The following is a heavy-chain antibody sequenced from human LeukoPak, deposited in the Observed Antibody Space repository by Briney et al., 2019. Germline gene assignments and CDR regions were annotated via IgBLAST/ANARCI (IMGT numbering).Heavy chain of an antibody. V-gene: IGHV3-21*01. CDR2: MSSSSTYI. D-gene: IGHD7-27*01. CDR1: GFTFSNYS. Sequence: GGSLRLSCAASGFTFSNYSMNWIRQAPGKGLEWVSSMSSSSTYIYYPDSVKGRFTISRDNAKNSLYLQMNSLRAEDTAVYYCARGINWGVDYWGQGTLVTVSS. CDR3: ARGINWGVDY. J-gene: IGHJ4*02.